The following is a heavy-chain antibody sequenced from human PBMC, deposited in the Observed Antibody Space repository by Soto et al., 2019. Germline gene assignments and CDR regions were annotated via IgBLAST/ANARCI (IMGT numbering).Heavy chain of an antibody. CDR2: IYPGDSDT. Sequence: GESLTLSCKGSGYSFTSYWIGWVRQMPGKGLEWMGIIYPGDSDTRYSPSFQGQVTISADKSISTAYLQWNSLKASDTAMYYCARHPTPGYYYYGMDVWGQGTTVTVSS. CDR1: GYSFTSYW. CDR3: ARHPTPGYYYYGMDV. J-gene: IGHJ6*02. V-gene: IGHV5-51*01.